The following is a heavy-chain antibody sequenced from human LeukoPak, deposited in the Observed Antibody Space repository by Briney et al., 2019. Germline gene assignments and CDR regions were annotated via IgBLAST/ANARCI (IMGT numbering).Heavy chain of an antibody. V-gene: IGHV3-30*18. Sequence: GGSLRLSCAASGFTFSSYGMHWVRQAPGKGLEWVAVISYDGSNKYYADSVKGRFTISRDNSKNTLYLQMNSLRAEDTAVYYCAKYSGSYPYDAFDIWGQGTMVTVSS. CDR3: AKYSGSYPYDAFDI. D-gene: IGHD1-26*01. CDR1: GFTFSSYG. CDR2: ISYDGSNK. J-gene: IGHJ3*02.